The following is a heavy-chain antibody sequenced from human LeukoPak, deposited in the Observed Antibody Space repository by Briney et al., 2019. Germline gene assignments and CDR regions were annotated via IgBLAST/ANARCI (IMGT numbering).Heavy chain of an antibody. CDR2: IYYSGST. Sequence: SETLSLTCPVSGGSFSSSSYYWGWIRQPPGKGLEWIRSIYYSGSTYYNPSLKSRVTISVDTSKNQFSLKLSSVTAADTAVYYCARNYYTTYFDYWGQGTLVTVSS. CDR3: ARNYYTTYFDY. V-gene: IGHV4-39*01. CDR1: GGSFSSSSYY. J-gene: IGHJ4*02. D-gene: IGHD1-1*01.